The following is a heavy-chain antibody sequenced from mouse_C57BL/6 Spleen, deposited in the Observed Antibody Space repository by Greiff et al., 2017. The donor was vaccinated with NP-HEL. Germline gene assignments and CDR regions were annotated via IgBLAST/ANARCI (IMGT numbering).Heavy chain of an antibody. CDR2: IDPENGDT. V-gene: IGHV14-4*01. Sequence: VQLKESGAELVRPGASVKLSCTASGFNIKDDYMHWVKQRPEQGLEWIGWIDPENGDTEYASKFQGKATITADTSSNTAYLQLSSLTSEDTAVYYCTTPLYGSSKYYFDYWGQGTTLTVSS. D-gene: IGHD1-1*01. CDR1: GFNIKDDY. J-gene: IGHJ2*01. CDR3: TTPLYGSSKYYFDY.